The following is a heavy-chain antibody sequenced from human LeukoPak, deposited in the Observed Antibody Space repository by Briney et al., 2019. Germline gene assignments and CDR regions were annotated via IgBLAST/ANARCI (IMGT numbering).Heavy chain of an antibody. CDR3: ARDSPCSSCRWFDP. CDR1: DYSISSGYY. Sequence: SETLSLTCAVSDYSISSGYYWGWIRQPPGKGLEWIGSIYHSGSTYYNPSLKSRVTISVDTSKNQFSLKLSSVTAADTAVYYCARDSPCSSCRWFDPWGQGTLVTVSS. V-gene: IGHV4-38-2*02. D-gene: IGHD6-13*01. CDR2: IYHSGST. J-gene: IGHJ5*02.